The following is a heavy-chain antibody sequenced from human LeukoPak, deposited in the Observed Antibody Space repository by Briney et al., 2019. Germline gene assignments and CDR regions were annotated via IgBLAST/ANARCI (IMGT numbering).Heavy chain of an antibody. V-gene: IGHV3-23*01. CDR3: AKSGIAVDHFDY. CDR1: GFTFSSYA. D-gene: IGHD6-19*01. J-gene: IGHJ4*02. CDR2: ISGSGGST. Sequence: GGSLRLSCAASGFTFSSYAMSWVRQAPGKGLEWVSAISGSGGSTYYADSVKGRFTISRDNSKNTLYLQMNSLRAEDTAVYCCAKSGIAVDHFDYWGQGTLVTVSS.